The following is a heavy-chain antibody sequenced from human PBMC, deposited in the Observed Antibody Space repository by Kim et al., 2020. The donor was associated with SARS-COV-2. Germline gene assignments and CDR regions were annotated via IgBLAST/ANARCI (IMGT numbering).Heavy chain of an antibody. CDR1: GGSISSSSYY. CDR2: IYYSGST. V-gene: IGHV4-39*01. D-gene: IGHD2-2*01. CDR3: ARHCSSTSCYGGGWFDP. Sequence: SETLSLTCTVSGGSISSSSYYWGWIRQPPGKGLEWIGSIYYSGSTYYNPSLKSRVTISVDTSKNQFSLKLSSVTAADTAVYYCARHCSSTSCYGGGWFDPWGQGTLVTVSS. J-gene: IGHJ5*02.